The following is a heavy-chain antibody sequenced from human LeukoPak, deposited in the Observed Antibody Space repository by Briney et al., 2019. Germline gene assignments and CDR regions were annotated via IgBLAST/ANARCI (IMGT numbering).Heavy chain of an antibody. CDR3: ARLETRGSAQAGGDY. CDR2: ISNDGSDK. CDR1: GFTFSNFA. V-gene: IGHV3-30-3*01. J-gene: IGHJ4*02. Sequence: GGSLRLSCAASGFTFSNFAMHWVRQAPGKGLEWVAVISNDGSDKYYADSVKGRLTISRDNSKITLYLQINSLRTEDTAVYYCARLETRGSAQAGGDYWGQGTLVTVSS. D-gene: IGHD2-15*01.